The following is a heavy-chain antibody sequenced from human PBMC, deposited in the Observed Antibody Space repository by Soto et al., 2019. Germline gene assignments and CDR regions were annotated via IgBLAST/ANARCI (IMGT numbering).Heavy chain of an antibody. Sequence: SETLSLTCTGSGGSISSYYWSWVRQPPGKGLEWIGYIYYSGSTNYNPSLKSRVTISVDTSKNSLYLQMNSLRAEDTAVYYCARASIRRDYGMDVWGQGTTVTVSS. D-gene: IGHD2-2*01. CDR1: GGSISSYY. CDR3: ARASIRRDYGMDV. CDR2: IYYSGST. V-gene: IGHV4-59*12. J-gene: IGHJ6*02.